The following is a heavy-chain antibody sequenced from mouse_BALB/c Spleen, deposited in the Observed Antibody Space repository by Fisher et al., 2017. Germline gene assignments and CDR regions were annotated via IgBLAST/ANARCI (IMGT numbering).Heavy chain of an antibody. D-gene: IGHD2-2*01. Sequence: KFKGKATLTVDKSSSTAYMQLSSLTSEDSAVYYCARYYGYARAMDYWGQGTSVTVSS. V-gene: IGHV1-64*01. CDR3: ARYYGYARAMDY. J-gene: IGHJ4*01.